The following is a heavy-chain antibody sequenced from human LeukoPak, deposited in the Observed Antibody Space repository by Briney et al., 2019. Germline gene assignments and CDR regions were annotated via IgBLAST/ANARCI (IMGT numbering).Heavy chain of an antibody. Sequence: GGSLRLSCAASGFTFSNYAMSWVRQAPGEGLEWVSTISGSGGSTFYADSVKGRFTISRDNSKNTLYLQMNSLRAEGTAVYYCAKEPTGYYFDYWGQGTLVTDSS. J-gene: IGHJ4*02. CDR2: ISGSGGST. CDR3: AKEPTGYYFDY. V-gene: IGHV3-23*01. D-gene: IGHD1-14*01. CDR1: GFTFSNYA.